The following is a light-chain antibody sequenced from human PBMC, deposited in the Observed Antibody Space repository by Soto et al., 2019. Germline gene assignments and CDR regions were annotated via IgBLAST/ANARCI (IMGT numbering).Light chain of an antibody. CDR1: SSHVGGYNY. Sequence: QSALTQPPSASGSPGQSVTISCTGTSSHVGGYNYVSWYQQYPGKAPKLMIYEVSKRPSGVPDRFSGSKSGKTASLTVSGLQPEDEADYYCTSYAGSNIWVFGGGTKLTVL. V-gene: IGLV2-8*01. CDR2: EVS. CDR3: TSYAGSNIWV. J-gene: IGLJ3*02.